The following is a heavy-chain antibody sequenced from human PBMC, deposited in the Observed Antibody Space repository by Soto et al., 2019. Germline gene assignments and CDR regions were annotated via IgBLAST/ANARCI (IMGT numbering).Heavy chain of an antibody. V-gene: IGHV3-33*01. CDR3: ARDRDYTAFDI. CDR2: IWYDGSNK. CDR1: GFTFSSYG. J-gene: IGHJ3*02. D-gene: IGHD4-17*01. Sequence: GGSLRLSCAASGFTFSSYGMHWVRQAPGKGLEWVAVIWYDGSNKYYADSVKGRFTISRDNSKNTLYLQMNSLRAEDTAVYYCARDRDYTAFDIWGLGTMVTVSS.